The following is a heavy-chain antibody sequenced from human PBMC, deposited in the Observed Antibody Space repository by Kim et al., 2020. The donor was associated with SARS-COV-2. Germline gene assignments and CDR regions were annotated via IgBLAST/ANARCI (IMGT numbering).Heavy chain of an antibody. J-gene: IGHJ3*02. Sequence: SVKVSCKASGGTFSSYAISWVRQAPGQGLEWMGGIIPIFGTANYAQKFQGRVTITADKSTSTAYMELSSLRSEDTAVYYCARAQNKYYDILTGYNKGLDAFDIWGQGTMVTVSS. V-gene: IGHV1-69*06. CDR2: IIPIFGTA. CDR1: GGTFSSYA. CDR3: ARAQNKYYDILTGYNKGLDAFDI. D-gene: IGHD3-9*01.